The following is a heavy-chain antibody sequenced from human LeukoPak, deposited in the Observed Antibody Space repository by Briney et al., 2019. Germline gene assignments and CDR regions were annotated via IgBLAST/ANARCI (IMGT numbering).Heavy chain of an antibody. CDR3: ARDLRWSHDAFDI. V-gene: IGHV7-4-1*02. Sequence: ASVKVSCKASGYTFTSYDINWVRQATGQGLEWMGWINTNTGNPTYAQGFTGRFVFSLDTSVSTAYLQISSLKAEDTAVYYCARDLRWSHDAFDIWGQGTMVTVSS. CDR2: INTNTGNP. J-gene: IGHJ3*02. CDR1: GYTFTSYD. D-gene: IGHD4-23*01.